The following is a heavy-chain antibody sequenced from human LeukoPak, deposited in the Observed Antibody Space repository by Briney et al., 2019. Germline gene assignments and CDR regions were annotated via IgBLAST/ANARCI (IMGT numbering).Heavy chain of an antibody. CDR2: IYYSGST. J-gene: IGHJ5*02. V-gene: IGHV4-39*07. CDR3: ASVIWFGELFPPS. CDR1: GFTFSSYA. D-gene: IGHD3-10*01. Sequence: GSLRLSCAASGFTFSSYAMHWIRQPPGKGLEWIGTIYYSGSTYYNPSLKSRVTISVDTSKNQFSLKLSSVTAADTAVYYCASVIWFGELFPPSWGQGTLVTVSS.